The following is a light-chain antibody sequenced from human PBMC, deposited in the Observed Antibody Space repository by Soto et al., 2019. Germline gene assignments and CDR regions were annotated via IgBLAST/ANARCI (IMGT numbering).Light chain of an antibody. J-gene: IGKJ2*01. V-gene: IGKV3-11*01. Sequence: EIVLTQSPATLSLSPGERATLSCRASQSVSSYLAWYQQKPGQAPRLLIYDASNRATGIPARFSGSGSGTDFTLTISRLEPEDFAVYYCQQRSNWPLEYTFGQGTKLEIK. CDR2: DAS. CDR3: QQRSNWPLEYT. CDR1: QSVSSY.